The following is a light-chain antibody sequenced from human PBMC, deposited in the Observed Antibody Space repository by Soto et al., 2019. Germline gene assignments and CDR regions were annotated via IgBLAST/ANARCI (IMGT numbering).Light chain of an antibody. V-gene: IGKV1-13*02. J-gene: IGKJ1*01. Sequence: AIQLTQSPSSLSASVGDRVTLTCRASQGISSALAWYQQKPGKAPKLLIYDASSLESGVPSRFSGSGSGTEFTLTISSLQPDDFATYYCQQYNSYSGTFGQGTKVDIK. CDR2: DAS. CDR1: QGISSA. CDR3: QQYNSYSGT.